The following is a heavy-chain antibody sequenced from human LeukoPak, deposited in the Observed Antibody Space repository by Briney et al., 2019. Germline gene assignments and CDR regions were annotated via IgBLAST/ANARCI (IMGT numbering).Heavy chain of an antibody. D-gene: IGHD2-15*01. Sequence: SGGSLRLSCAASGFTFSGSAMHWVRQASGKGLEWVGRIRSKANSYATAYAASVKGRFTISRDDSKNTAYLQMNSLKTGDTAVYYCTRRNCSGGSCYDYWGQGTLVTVSS. V-gene: IGHV3-73*01. CDR1: GFTFSGSA. CDR3: TRRNCSGGSCYDY. J-gene: IGHJ4*02. CDR2: IRSKANSYAT.